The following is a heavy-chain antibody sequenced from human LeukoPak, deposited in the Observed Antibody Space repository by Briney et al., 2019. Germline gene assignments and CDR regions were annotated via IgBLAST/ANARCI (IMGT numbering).Heavy chain of an antibody. D-gene: IGHD1-14*01. CDR1: GLTFSTSG. J-gene: IGHJ4*02. CDR2: IGPTGSDR. V-gene: IGHV3-21*06. Sequence: GGSLRLSCTAPGLTFSTSGFNWVRQAPGKGLEWVASIGPTGSDRYHADSIKGRFTISRDNANNFLYLQMNSLRAEDTAGYYCATETNGRHYDYWGQGTLLTVSS. CDR3: ATETNGRHYDY.